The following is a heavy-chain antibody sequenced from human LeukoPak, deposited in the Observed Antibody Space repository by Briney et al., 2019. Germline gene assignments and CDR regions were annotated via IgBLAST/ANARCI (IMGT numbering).Heavy chain of an antibody. J-gene: IGHJ4*02. CDR1: GGSISSSSYY. Sequence: SETLSLTCTVSGGSISSSSYYWGWIRQPPGKGLEWIGSIYYSGSTYYNPSLKSRVTISVDTSKNQFSLKLSSVTAADTAVYYCARLAMAANLRFDYWGQETLVTVSS. CDR3: ARLAMAANLRFDY. CDR2: IYYSGST. D-gene: IGHD6-19*01. V-gene: IGHV4-39*01.